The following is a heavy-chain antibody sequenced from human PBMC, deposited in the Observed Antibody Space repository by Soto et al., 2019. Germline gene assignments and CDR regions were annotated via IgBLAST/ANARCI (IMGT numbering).Heavy chain of an antibody. Sequence: SETLSLTCTVSGGSISSSSYYWGWIRQPPGKGLEWIGSIYYSGSTYYNPSLKSRVTISVDTSKNQFSLKLSSVTAADTAVYFCARHYLDKASARESAFDIWGKATMGTVSS. CDR2: IYYSGST. D-gene: IGHD5-18*01. V-gene: IGHV4-39*01. CDR3: ARHYLDKASARESAFDI. J-gene: IGHJ3*02. CDR1: GGSISSSSYY.